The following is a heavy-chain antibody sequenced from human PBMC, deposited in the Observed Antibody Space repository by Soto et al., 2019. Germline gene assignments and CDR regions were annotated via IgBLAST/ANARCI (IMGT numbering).Heavy chain of an antibody. Sequence: SETLSLTCAVYGGSFSGYYWSWIRQPPGKGLEWIGEINHSGSTNYNPSLKSRVTISVDTSKNQFSLKLSSVTAADTAVYYCARGFRGRELIKNLNRRYYYGMDVWGQVTTVTVSS. V-gene: IGHV4-34*01. D-gene: IGHD1-26*01. CDR1: GGSFSGYY. CDR2: INHSGST. CDR3: ARGFRGRELIKNLNRRYYYGMDV. J-gene: IGHJ6*02.